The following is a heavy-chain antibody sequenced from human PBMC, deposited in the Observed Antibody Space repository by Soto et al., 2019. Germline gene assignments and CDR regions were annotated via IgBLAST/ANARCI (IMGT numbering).Heavy chain of an antibody. D-gene: IGHD3-9*01. CDR3: ARSEETYNDVLTGMDLYYYYFGMDV. Sequence: QVQLVQSGAEVQKPGASVKVSCKASGYKFSSYAIHWVRQAPGQRLEWMGWINVGNGNTKYSQKFHDRVTIIRDTSADTAYMEVSSLRSEDTAVYYCARSEETYNDVLTGMDLYYYYFGMDVWGQGTTVTVSS. V-gene: IGHV1-3*01. CDR1: GYKFSSYA. CDR2: INVGNGNT. J-gene: IGHJ6*02.